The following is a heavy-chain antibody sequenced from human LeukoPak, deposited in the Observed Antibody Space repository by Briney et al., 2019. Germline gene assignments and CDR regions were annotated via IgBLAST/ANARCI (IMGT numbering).Heavy chain of an antibody. CDR2: ISAYTGNT. Sequence: ASVKVSCKASGYTFTSYGISWVRQAPGQGLEWMGWISAYTGNTNSSQRLQGRVTMTTDTSTSTAYMELRSLRSDDTAVYYCAREVAVAGMFDPWGQGTLVTVSS. CDR1: GYTFTSYG. J-gene: IGHJ5*02. CDR3: AREVAVAGMFDP. V-gene: IGHV1-18*01. D-gene: IGHD6-19*01.